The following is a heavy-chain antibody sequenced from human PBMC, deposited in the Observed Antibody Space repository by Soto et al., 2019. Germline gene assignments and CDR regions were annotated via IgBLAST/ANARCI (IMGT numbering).Heavy chain of an antibody. CDR2: ISSSSSTI. D-gene: IGHD6-19*01. V-gene: IGHV3-48*02. CDR1: GFTFSSYS. Sequence: EVQLVESGGGLVQPGGSLRLSCAASGFTFSSYSMNWFRQAPGKGLEWVSYISSSSSTIDYADSVKGRFTISRDNAKNSLYRQMNSLRDEDTAVYYCAREAYSSGLNWFDPWGQGTRVTVSS. J-gene: IGHJ5*02. CDR3: AREAYSSGLNWFDP.